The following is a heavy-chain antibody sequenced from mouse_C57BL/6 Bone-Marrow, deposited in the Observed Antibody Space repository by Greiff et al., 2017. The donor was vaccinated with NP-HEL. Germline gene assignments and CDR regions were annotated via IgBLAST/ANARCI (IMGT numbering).Heavy chain of an antibody. V-gene: IGHV14-4*01. Sequence: SGAELVRPGASVKLSCTASGFNIKDDYMHWVKQRPEQGLEWIGWIDPENGDTEYASKFQGKATITADTSSNTAYLQLSSLTSEDTAVYYCTTPWGGYYGSRDLAYWGQGTLVTVSA. CDR1: GFNIKDDY. D-gene: IGHD1-1*01. CDR3: TTPWGGYYGSRDLAY. J-gene: IGHJ3*01. CDR2: IDPENGDT.